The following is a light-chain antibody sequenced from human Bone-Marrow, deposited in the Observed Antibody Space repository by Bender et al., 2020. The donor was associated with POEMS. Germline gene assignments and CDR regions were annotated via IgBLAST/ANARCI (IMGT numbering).Light chain of an antibody. CDR1: PSDVGKYNL. V-gene: IGLV2-14*02. Sequence: QSALTQPASLSGSPGQAITISCTGTPSDVGKYNLVSWYQQHPGKAPKLMIYDVTNRPSGVSYRFSGSKSGNTASLTISGLQAEDEADYYCSSRAISGTFVFGTGTKVTV. CDR2: DVT. J-gene: IGLJ1*01. CDR3: SSRAISGTFV.